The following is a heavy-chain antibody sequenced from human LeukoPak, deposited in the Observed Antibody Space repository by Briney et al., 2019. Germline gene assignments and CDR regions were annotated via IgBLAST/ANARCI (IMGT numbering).Heavy chain of an antibody. D-gene: IGHD1-26*01. CDR3: ASGSTDYYYYYMDV. CDR2: IYTSGST. J-gene: IGHJ6*03. CDR1: GGSISSGSYY. Sequence: SQTLSLTCTVSGGSISSGSYYWSWIRQPAGKGLGWIGRIYTSGSTNYNPSLKSRVTISVDTSKNQFSLKLSSVTAADTAVYYCASGSTDYYYYYMDVWGKGTTVTVSS. V-gene: IGHV4-61*02.